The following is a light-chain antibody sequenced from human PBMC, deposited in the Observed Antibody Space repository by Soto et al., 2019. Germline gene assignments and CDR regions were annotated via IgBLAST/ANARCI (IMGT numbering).Light chain of an antibody. J-gene: IGLJ3*02. CDR2: EVS. V-gene: IGLV2-14*01. CDR1: SSDVGKYNY. Sequence: QSALTQPASVSGSPGQSITISCTGTSSDVGKYNYVSWYQQHPAKAPKLMIFEVSNRPSGVSNRFSGSKSGNTASLTISGLQAEDEAEYYCCSYAGSNTWVFGGGTKLTVL. CDR3: CSYAGSNTWV.